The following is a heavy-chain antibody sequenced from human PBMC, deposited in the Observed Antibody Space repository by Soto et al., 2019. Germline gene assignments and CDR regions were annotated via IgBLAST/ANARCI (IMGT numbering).Heavy chain of an antibody. Sequence: GGSLRLSCAASGFTVSSNYMSWVRQAPGKGLEWVSVIYSGGNTYYTDSVKGRFTISRDNSKSTLYLQMNSLRAEDTAVYYCARGQYGSIDYWGQGTLVTVSS. J-gene: IGHJ4*02. D-gene: IGHD4-17*01. CDR3: ARGQYGSIDY. V-gene: IGHV3-66*01. CDR2: IYSGGNT. CDR1: GFTVSSNY.